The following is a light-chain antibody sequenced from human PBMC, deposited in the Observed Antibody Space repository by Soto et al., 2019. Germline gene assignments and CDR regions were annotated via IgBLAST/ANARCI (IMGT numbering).Light chain of an antibody. CDR3: QQYGSSPMYT. Sequence: EIVLTQSPGTLSLSPGERATLSCRASQSVSSSYLAWYQQKPGQAPRLLIYGASVRATGIPDRFSGSGSGTDFTLTISRLEPEDFGVYYCQQYGSSPMYTFGQGTKLEIK. CDR2: GAS. J-gene: IGKJ2*01. CDR1: QSVSSSY. V-gene: IGKV3-20*01.